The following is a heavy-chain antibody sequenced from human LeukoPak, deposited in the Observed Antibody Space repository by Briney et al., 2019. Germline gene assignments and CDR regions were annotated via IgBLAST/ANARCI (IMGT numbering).Heavy chain of an antibody. Sequence: SETLSLTCTVSGGSISSSSYYWGWSRQPPGKGLEWIGSIYYSGSTYYNPSLKSRVTISVDTSKNQFSLKLSSVTAADTAVYYCARHGGYRYKTLNYYYYMDVWGKGTTVTVSS. D-gene: IGHD5-18*01. CDR1: GGSISSSSYY. CDR2: IYYSGST. V-gene: IGHV4-39*01. J-gene: IGHJ6*03. CDR3: ARHGGYRYKTLNYYYYMDV.